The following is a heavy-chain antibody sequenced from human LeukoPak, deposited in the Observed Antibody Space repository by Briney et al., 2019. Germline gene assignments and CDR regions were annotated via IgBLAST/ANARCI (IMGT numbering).Heavy chain of an antibody. CDR3: ARGDYDYVWGSYRFPNYYFDY. CDR1: GGSISSSSYY. CDR2: IYYSGST. D-gene: IGHD3-16*02. J-gene: IGHJ4*02. Sequence: SETLSLTCTVSGGSISSSSYYWGWIRQPPGKGLEWIGSIYYSGSTYYNPSLKSRVTISVDTSKNQSSLKLSSVTAADTAVYYCARGDYDYVWGSYRFPNYYFDYWGQGTLVTVSS. V-gene: IGHV4-39*01.